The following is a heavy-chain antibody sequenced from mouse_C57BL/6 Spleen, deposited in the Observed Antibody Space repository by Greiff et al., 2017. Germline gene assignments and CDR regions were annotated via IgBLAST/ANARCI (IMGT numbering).Heavy chain of an antibody. CDR1: GFTFSSYA. CDR3: ARDGNYSFDY. J-gene: IGHJ2*01. V-gene: IGHV5-4*01. Sequence: EVKLVESGGGLVKPGGSLKLSCAASGFTFSSYAMSWVRQTPDKRLAWVATISDGGSYTYYPDNVKGRFTISRDDAKNNLYLQMSHLKSEDTAMYYCARDGNYSFDYWGQGTTLTGSS. CDR2: ISDGGSYT. D-gene: IGHD2-1*01.